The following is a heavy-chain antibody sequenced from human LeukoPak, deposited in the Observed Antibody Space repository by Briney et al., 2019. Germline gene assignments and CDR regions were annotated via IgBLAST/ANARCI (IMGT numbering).Heavy chain of an antibody. J-gene: IGHJ6*02. CDR1: GFTFSTYS. D-gene: IGHD3-16*01. Sequence: GGSLRLSCAASGFTFSTYSMNWVRQAPGKGLEWISYISGSSSPIYYADSVKGRFTTSRDNAKNSLYLQMDSLRVEDTAVYFCARGGGLDVWGQGATVTVSS. CDR2: ISGSSSPI. CDR3: ARGGGLDV. V-gene: IGHV3-48*01.